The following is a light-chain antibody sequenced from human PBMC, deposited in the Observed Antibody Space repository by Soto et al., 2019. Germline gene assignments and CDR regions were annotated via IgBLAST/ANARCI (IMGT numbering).Light chain of an antibody. V-gene: IGLV1-40*01. CDR2: DNN. Sequence: QSVLTQPPSVSGAPGQRVTISCTRSSSNIGAGYDVHWYQQLPGTAPKLLIYDNNNRPSGVPDRFSGSKSGTSASLAITGLQAEDEGDYYCQSYDSSLSGSGVFGGGTKVTVL. CDR1: SSNIGAGYD. J-gene: IGLJ2*01. CDR3: QSYDSSLSGSGV.